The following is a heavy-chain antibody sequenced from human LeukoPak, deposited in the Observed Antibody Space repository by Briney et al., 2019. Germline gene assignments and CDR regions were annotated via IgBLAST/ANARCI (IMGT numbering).Heavy chain of an antibody. J-gene: IGHJ4*01. V-gene: IGHV3-33*01. CDR3: ARDAQRGFDYSNSLKY. CDR2: IWSDGTNR. Sequence: PGGSLRPSCAASGFIFSHHGMHWVRQAPGKGLEWVAVIWSDGTNRFYADSVKGRFTISRDNSQNTVFLQMNSLRVNDTAIYYCARDAQRGFDYSNSLKYWGHGTLVTASS. CDR1: GFIFSHHG. D-gene: IGHD4-11*01.